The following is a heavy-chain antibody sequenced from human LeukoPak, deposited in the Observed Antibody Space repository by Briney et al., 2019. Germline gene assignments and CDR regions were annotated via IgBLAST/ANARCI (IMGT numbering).Heavy chain of an antibody. D-gene: IGHD2-15*01. J-gene: IGHJ4*02. Sequence: KPSETLSLTCTVSGGSISSSSYYWGWIRQPPGKGLEWIGSIYYSGSTYYNPSLKSRVTVSVDTSKNQFSLKLSSVTAADTAVYCCARHCSGGSCWVRAIDYWGQGTLVTVSS. CDR2: IYYSGST. CDR3: ARHCSGGSCWVRAIDY. V-gene: IGHV4-39*01. CDR1: GGSISSSSYY.